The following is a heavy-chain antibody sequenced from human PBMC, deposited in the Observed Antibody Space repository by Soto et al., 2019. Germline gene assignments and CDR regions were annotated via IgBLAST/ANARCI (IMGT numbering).Heavy chain of an antibody. J-gene: IGHJ6*02. CDR2: IYYSGST. D-gene: IGHD6-13*01. Sequence: QVQLQESGPGLVKPSQTLSLTCTVPGGSISSGCYYWSWIRQHPGTGLEWIGYIYYSGSTYYNPSLKSRVTISVDTSKNQFSLKLSSVTAADTAVYYCARDLMLATAGTYYYYGMDVWGQGTTVTVSS. CDR1: GGSISSGCYY. V-gene: IGHV4-31*03. CDR3: ARDLMLATAGTYYYYGMDV.